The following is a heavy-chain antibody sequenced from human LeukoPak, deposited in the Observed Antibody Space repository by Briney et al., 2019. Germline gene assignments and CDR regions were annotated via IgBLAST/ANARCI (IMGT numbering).Heavy chain of an antibody. Sequence: GGSQTPFCAASGVTFSSHGLSWVRQAPGKGLEWVSSITDSGSGTCYADSVKGRFTMSRDNSKNTLYLQMNSLRAEDTAVYYCAKNLLGSESFSWYFDLWGRGTLATVSS. CDR1: GVTFSSHG. J-gene: IGHJ2*01. CDR2: ITDSGSGT. D-gene: IGHD1-26*01. V-gene: IGHV3-23*01. CDR3: AKNLLGSESFSWYFDL.